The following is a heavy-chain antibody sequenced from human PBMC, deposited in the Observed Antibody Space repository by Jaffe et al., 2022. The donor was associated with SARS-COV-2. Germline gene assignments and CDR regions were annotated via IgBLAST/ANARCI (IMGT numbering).Heavy chain of an antibody. CDR3: ASSYGSGSYYISVDY. CDR2: INHSGST. D-gene: IGHD3-10*01. Sequence: QVQLQQWGAGLLKPSETLSLTCAVYGGSFSGYYWSWIRQPPGKGLEWIGEINHSGSTNYNPSLKSRVTISVDTSKNQFSLKLSSVTAADTAVYYCASSYGSGSYYISVDYWGQGTLVTVSS. J-gene: IGHJ4*02. CDR1: GGSFSGYY. V-gene: IGHV4-34*01.